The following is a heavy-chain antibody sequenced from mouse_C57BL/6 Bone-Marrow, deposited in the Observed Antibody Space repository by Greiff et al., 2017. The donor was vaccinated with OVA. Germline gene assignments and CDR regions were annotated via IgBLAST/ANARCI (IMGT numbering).Heavy chain of an antibody. D-gene: IGHD1-1*01. CDR2: IDPSGSET. Sequence: VQLQQPGAELVRPGSSVKLSCKASGYTFTSYWMHWVKQRPIQGLEWIGNIDPSGSETHSNHTFKDKATLTVDKSSSTAYKQLSSLTSADSAVYDCAREHYYGSSSYYFDYWGQGTTLTVSS. V-gene: IGHV1-52*01. J-gene: IGHJ2*01. CDR3: AREHYYGSSSYYFDY. CDR1: GYTFTSYW.